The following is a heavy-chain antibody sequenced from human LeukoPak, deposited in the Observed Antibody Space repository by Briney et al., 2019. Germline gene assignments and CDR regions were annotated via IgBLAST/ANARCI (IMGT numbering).Heavy chain of an antibody. Sequence: GRSLRLSCAASRLTFSSYGMHWVRQAPGKGLEWVAVISYDGSNKYYADSVKGRFTISRDNSKNTLYLQMNSLRGEDTAVYYCAKAVGATQRGYFDYWGQGTLVAVSS. CDR3: AKAVGATQRGYFDY. CDR2: ISYDGSNK. CDR1: RLTFSSYG. V-gene: IGHV3-30*18. J-gene: IGHJ4*02. D-gene: IGHD1-26*01.